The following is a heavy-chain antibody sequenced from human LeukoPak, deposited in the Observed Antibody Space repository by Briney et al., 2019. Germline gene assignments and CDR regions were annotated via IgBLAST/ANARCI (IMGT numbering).Heavy chain of an antibody. CDR1: GFTFSSYA. D-gene: IGHD3-22*01. V-gene: IGHV3-23*01. Sequence: GGSLRLSCAASGFTFSSYAVSWVRQAPGKGLEWVSAISGSGGSTYYADSVKGRFTISRDNSKNTLYLPMNSLRAEDTAVYYCATPLEVRYYYDSSDGAFDIWGQGTMVTVSS. CDR3: ATPLEVRYYYDSSDGAFDI. CDR2: ISGSGGST. J-gene: IGHJ3*02.